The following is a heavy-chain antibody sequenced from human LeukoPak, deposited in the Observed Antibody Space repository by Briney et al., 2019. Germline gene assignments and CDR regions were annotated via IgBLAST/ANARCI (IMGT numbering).Heavy chain of an antibody. CDR3: ARHSIAAAGTETYYYYYYMDV. D-gene: IGHD6-13*01. CDR2: IIHSGST. J-gene: IGHJ6*03. CDR1: GASINIRYHY. V-gene: IGHV4-34*12. Sequence: SETLSLTCTVSGASINIRYHYWSWIRQPPGKGLEWIGEIIHSGSTNYNPSLKSRVTISVDTSKNQFSLKLSSVTAADTAVYYCARHSIAAAGTETYYYYYYMDVWGKGATVTISS.